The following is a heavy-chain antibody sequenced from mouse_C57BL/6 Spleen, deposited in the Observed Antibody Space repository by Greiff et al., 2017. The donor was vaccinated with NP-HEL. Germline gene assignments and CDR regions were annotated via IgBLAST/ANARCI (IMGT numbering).Heavy chain of an antibody. Sequence: VQLQQSGAELVRPGPSVKVSCKASGYAFTNYLIEWVKQRPGQGLEWIGVINPGSGGTNYNEKFKGKATLTADKSSSTAYMQLSSLTSEDSAVYFCAREGNYGFDYWGQGTTLTVSS. J-gene: IGHJ2*01. CDR1: GYAFTNYL. V-gene: IGHV1-54*01. CDR2: INPGSGGT. D-gene: IGHD2-1*01. CDR3: AREGNYGFDY.